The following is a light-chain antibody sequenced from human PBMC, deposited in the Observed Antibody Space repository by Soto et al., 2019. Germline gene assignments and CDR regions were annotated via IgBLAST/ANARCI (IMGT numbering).Light chain of an antibody. CDR1: STDVGGYNA. J-gene: IGLJ1*01. CDR2: EVT. V-gene: IGLV2-14*01. CDR3: NSFRVSHLYV. Sequence: QSVLSQPASVSGSPGQTITISCTGTSTDVGGYNAVSWYQHHPGKAPKLIIYEVTHRPSGVSDRFSASKSGNTDSLTISGLQAEDEADYYCNSFRVSHLYVFGTGTKVTVL.